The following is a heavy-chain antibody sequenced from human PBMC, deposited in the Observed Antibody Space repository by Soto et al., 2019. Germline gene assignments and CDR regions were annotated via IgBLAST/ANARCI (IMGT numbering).Heavy chain of an antibody. CDR3: ARAPYSRSSFFFDY. Sequence: ASVKVSCKASGYTFTTYYMHWVRQAPGQGLEWMGIINPRGGSTNYAQRFQGRVTMTWDTSTSTVYMELSSLRSDDTAVYYCARAPYSRSSFFFDYWGQGTPVTVSS. CDR1: GYTFTTYY. D-gene: IGHD6-6*01. J-gene: IGHJ4*02. CDR2: INPRGGST. V-gene: IGHV1-46*01.